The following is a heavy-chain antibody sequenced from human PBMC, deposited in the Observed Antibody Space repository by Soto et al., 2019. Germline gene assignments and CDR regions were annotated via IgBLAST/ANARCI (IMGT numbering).Heavy chain of an antibody. CDR1: GDSSSRSY. Sequence: SETLSLTCTVSGDSSSRSYWSWIRQPPGKGLEWIGYVYNSGSTNYNPSLKSRVTISEDTSKSQFSLKVNSMTAADTAVYYCARYRREAVAGYTLDNWGQGILVTVSS. CDR3: ARYRREAVAGYTLDN. J-gene: IGHJ4*02. V-gene: IGHV4-59*01. CDR2: VYNSGST. D-gene: IGHD6-13*01.